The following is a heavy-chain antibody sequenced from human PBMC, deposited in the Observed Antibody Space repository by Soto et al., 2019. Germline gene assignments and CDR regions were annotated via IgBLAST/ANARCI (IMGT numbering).Heavy chain of an antibody. D-gene: IGHD5-12*01. J-gene: IGHJ1*01. Sequence: SVKVSCKASGGTFSSYTISWVRQAPGQGLEWMGRIIPILGIANYAQKFQGRVTITADKSMSTAYMELSSLRSEDTAVYYCARGFRVATITGRSEYFQHWGQGTLVTVSS. CDR1: GGTFSSYT. CDR2: IIPILGIA. V-gene: IGHV1-69*02. CDR3: ARGFRVATITGRSEYFQH.